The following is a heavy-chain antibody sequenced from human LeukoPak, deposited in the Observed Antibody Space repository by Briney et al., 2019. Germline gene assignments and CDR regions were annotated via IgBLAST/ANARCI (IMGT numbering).Heavy chain of an antibody. Sequence: GGSLRLSCAASGFTFNNYAMSWVRQAPGKGLEWVSGINWNGGSTGYADSVKGRFTISRDNAKNSLYLQMNSLRAEDTALYYCARGGYSGSFLFDYWGQGTLVTVSS. CDR1: GFTFNNYA. J-gene: IGHJ4*02. V-gene: IGHV3-20*04. CDR2: INWNGGST. D-gene: IGHD1-26*01. CDR3: ARGGYSGSFLFDY.